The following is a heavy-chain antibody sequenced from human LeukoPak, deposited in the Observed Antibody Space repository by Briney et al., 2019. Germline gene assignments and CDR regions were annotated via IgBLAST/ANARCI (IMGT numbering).Heavy chain of an antibody. D-gene: IGHD3-10*01. CDR2: INPSGGST. Sequence: ASVKVSCKASGYTFTSYYMHWVRQAPGQGLEWMGIINPSGGSTSYAQKFQGRVTMTRDTSTSTVYMELSSLRSEDTAVYYCARNPYMVRGVVLFDYWGQGTLVTVSS. CDR1: GYTFTSYY. J-gene: IGHJ4*02. CDR3: ARNPYMVRGVVLFDY. V-gene: IGHV1-46*01.